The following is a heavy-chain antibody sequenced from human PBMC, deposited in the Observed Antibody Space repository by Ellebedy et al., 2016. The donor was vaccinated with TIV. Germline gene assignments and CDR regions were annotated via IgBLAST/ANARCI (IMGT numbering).Heavy chain of an antibody. Sequence: GESLKISCAASGLTFSSHAMSWVRQAPGKGLEWVSLIYSGGDTVYADSVKGRFTISRDSSKNTLYLQMNSLSAEDTAVYYCARDPPGIAASGPYKWGQGTLVTVSS. V-gene: IGHV3-53*01. CDR2: IYSGGDT. CDR3: ARDPPGIAASGPYK. D-gene: IGHD6-13*01. J-gene: IGHJ4*02. CDR1: GLTFSSHA.